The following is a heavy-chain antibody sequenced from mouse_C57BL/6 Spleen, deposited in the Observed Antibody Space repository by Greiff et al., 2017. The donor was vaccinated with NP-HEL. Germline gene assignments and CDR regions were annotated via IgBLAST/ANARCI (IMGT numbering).Heavy chain of an antibody. D-gene: IGHD2-4*01. V-gene: IGHV2-2*01. CDR2: IWSGGST. J-gene: IGHJ4*01. CDR3: ARSYYDCDDYAMDY. Sequence: VQVVESGPGLVQPSQSLSITCTVSGFSLTSYGVHWVRQSPGKGLEWLGAIWSGGSTDYNAAFISRLSISKDNYKSQVFFKMNRLQADDTAIYYCARSYYDCDDYAMDYWGQGTSVTVSS. CDR1: GFSLTSYG.